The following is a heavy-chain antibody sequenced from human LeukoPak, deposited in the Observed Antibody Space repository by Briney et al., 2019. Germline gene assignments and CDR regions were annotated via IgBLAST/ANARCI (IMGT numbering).Heavy chain of an antibody. D-gene: IGHD4-23*01. Sequence: ASVKVSCKASGYTFTDYFIHWVRQAPGQGLEWLGWINPNGGGTNYAQKFQGRVTMTRDTSISTTSMGLSGLRSDDTAVYYCARGEGYGGIYGMDVWGQGTTVTVSS. V-gene: IGHV1-2*02. CDR1: GYTFTDYF. J-gene: IGHJ6*02. CDR2: INPNGGGT. CDR3: ARGEGYGGIYGMDV.